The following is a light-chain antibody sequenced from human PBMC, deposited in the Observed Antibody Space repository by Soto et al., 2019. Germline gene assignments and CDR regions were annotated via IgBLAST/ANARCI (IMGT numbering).Light chain of an antibody. V-gene: IGLV1-51*01. CDR1: NSNIGNNY. J-gene: IGLJ1*01. CDR3: QSHDSSLSVLYV. Sequence: QSVLTQPPSVSAAPGQRVTISCSGSNSNIGNNYVSWYQQLPGTAPKLLIYDNNKRPSGIPDRFSGSKSGTSASLAITGLQAEDEADYYCQSHDSSLSVLYVFGTGTKVTVL. CDR2: DNN.